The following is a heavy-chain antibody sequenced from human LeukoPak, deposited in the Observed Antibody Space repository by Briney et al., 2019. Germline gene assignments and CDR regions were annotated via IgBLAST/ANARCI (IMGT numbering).Heavy chain of an antibody. CDR2: IYPSDSDT. Sequence: GESLQISCQGFGYRFTSYWIGWVRQMPGKGLEWMGIIYPSDSDTRYSPSFQGQVPISAYKSISTAYLQWSSLKASDIAMYYCARHRTGDLIGYWGQGTLVTVSS. V-gene: IGHV5-51*01. D-gene: IGHD7-27*01. CDR1: GYRFTSYW. CDR3: ARHRTGDLIGY. J-gene: IGHJ4*02.